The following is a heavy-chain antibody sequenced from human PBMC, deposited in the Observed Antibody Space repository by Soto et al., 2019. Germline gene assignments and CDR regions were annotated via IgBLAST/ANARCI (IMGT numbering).Heavy chain of an antibody. V-gene: IGHV3-15*01. CDR2: IKTKTDGGTT. Sequence: GGSLRLSCAATGFTFNDAWMTWVRQAPGQGLEWVGRIKTKTDGGTTDYAAPVKGRFTISRDDSKNTLYLQMNSLKIEDTGVYYCTTERCTGTNCYVKNAFDSWGQGTMVTVSS. CDR3: TTERCTGTNCYVKNAFDS. J-gene: IGHJ3*02. CDR1: GFTFNDAW. D-gene: IGHD2-2*01.